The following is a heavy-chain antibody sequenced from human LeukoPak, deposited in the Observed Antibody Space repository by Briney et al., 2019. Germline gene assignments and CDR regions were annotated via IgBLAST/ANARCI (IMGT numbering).Heavy chain of an antibody. Sequence: GGSLRLSCAASGFTFSSYAMSWVRQAPGKGLEWVSAISGSGGSTYYADSVKGRFTISRDSSRNTLYLQMNSLRADDTAVYYCARGFSGGMDVWGQGTTVTVSS. D-gene: IGHD3-3*01. CDR3: ARGFSGGMDV. CDR2: ISGSGGST. CDR1: GFTFSSYA. J-gene: IGHJ6*02. V-gene: IGHV3-23*01.